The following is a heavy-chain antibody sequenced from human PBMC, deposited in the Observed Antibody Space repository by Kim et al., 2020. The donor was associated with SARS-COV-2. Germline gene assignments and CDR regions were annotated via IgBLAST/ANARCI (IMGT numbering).Heavy chain of an antibody. D-gene: IGHD3-9*01. J-gene: IGHJ4*02. Sequence: SETLSLTCTVSGGSISSGGYYWSWIRQHPGKGLEWIGYIYYSGSTYYNPSLKSRVTISVDTSKNQFSLKLSSVTAADTAVYYCARETPVLLSHYDILTGYYIGGPFDYWGQGTLVTVSS. V-gene: IGHV4-31*03. CDR3: ARETPVLLSHYDILTGYYIGGPFDY. CDR2: IYYSGST. CDR1: GGSISSGGYY.